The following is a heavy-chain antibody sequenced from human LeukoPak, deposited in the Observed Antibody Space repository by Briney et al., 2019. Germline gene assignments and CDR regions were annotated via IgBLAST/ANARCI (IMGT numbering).Heavy chain of an antibody. V-gene: IGHV4-34*01. CDR1: GGSSSGYY. D-gene: IGHD5-12*01. J-gene: IGHJ4*02. CDR3: ARGGWLRLPPYFDY. Sequence: SETLSLTCAVYGGSSSGYYWSWLRQPPGKGLEWIGEINHSGSTNYNPSLKSRVTISVDTSKNQFSLKLSSVTAADTAVYYCARGGWLRLPPYFDYWGQGTLVTVSS. CDR2: INHSGST.